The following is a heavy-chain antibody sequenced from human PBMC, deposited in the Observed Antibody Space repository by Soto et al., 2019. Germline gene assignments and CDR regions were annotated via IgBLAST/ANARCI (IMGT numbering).Heavy chain of an antibody. V-gene: IGHV5-10-1*01. CDR1: GSSFTTYA. CDR2: IDPSDSYT. J-gene: IGHJ6*02. Sequence: HGESLKISCTNSGSSFTTYANSWVRQIPSKGLARMGRIDPSDSYTNYSTSFQGHVTISADKSISTAYLQWSSLKASDTAMYYCARLVVVAANANYSYYGMDVWGQGTTVTVSS. CDR3: ARLVVVAANANYSYYGMDV. D-gene: IGHD2-15*01.